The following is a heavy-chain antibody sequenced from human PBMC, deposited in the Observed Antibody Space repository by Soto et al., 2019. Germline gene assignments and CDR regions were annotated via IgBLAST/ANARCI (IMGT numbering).Heavy chain of an antibody. Sequence: SETLSLTCSVSGGSISSSRFFWGWIRQPPGKGLEWIGSVSYRGSTYDNPSLKSRVTISVDTSSNQFSLKLGSVTAADTAVYYCARQGDYSDIGANLDYWGQGTLVTVSS. V-gene: IGHV4-39*01. D-gene: IGHD2-15*01. CDR3: ARQGDYSDIGANLDY. CDR1: GGSISSSRFF. CDR2: VSYRGST. J-gene: IGHJ4*02.